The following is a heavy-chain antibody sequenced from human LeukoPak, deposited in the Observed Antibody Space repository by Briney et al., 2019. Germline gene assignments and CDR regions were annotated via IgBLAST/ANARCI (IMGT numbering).Heavy chain of an antibody. CDR1: GFTFSNYW. J-gene: IGHJ4*02. CDR3: ARDTYRFDDY. CDR2: IKEDGSDK. V-gene: IGHV3-7*01. Sequence: PGGSLRLSCAASGFTFSNYWMSWVRQAPGKGLEWVASIKEDGSDKYYVDSVKGRFTISRDNAKNSLYLQMGSLRADDTAVYYCARDTYRFDDYWGQGTLVTVSS.